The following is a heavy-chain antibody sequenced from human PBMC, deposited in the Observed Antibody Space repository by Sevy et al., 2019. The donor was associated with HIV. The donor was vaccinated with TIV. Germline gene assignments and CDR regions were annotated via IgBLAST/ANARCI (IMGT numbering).Heavy chain of an antibody. V-gene: IGHV3-53*01. CDR3: ASEYCSRGSCFFDY. J-gene: IGHJ4*02. CDR1: GFAIRSNS. CDR2: IYAGGTA. Sequence: GGSLRLSCVVSGFAIRSNSMSWVRQAPGKGLEWVSHIYAGGTAYYADSVKGRFTFSRDDSKNTVSLQMRSLRVEDSAVYYCASEYCSRGSCFFDYWGQGIQVTVSS. D-gene: IGHD2-15*01.